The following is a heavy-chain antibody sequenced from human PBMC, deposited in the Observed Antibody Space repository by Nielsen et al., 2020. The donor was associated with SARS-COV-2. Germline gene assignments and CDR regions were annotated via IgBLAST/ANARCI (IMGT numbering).Heavy chain of an antibody. Sequence: GESLKISCAASGFTFSNAWMSWVRQAPGKGLEWVGRIKSKTDGGTTDYAAPVKGRFTISRDDSKSIAYLQMNSLKTEDTAVYYCTREGYCSSTSCFSYYYYGMDVWGQGTTVTVSS. CDR1: GFTFSNAW. J-gene: IGHJ6*02. D-gene: IGHD2-2*01. V-gene: IGHV3-15*01. CDR2: IKSKTDGGTT. CDR3: TREGYCSSTSCFSYYYYGMDV.